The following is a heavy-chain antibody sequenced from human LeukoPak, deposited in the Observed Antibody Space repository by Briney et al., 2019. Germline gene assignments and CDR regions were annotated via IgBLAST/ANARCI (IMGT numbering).Heavy chain of an antibody. J-gene: IGHJ4*02. V-gene: IGHV3-23*01. Sequence: GGSLRLSCAASGFTFSSYAMSWVRQAPGKGLEWVSAISGSGGSTYYADSVKGRFTISRDNSKNTLYLQMNSLRDEDTAVYYCARVAAGYSVNYFDYWGQGTLVTVSS. CDR3: ARVAAGYSVNYFDY. CDR2: ISGSGGST. D-gene: IGHD4-23*01. CDR1: GFTFSSYA.